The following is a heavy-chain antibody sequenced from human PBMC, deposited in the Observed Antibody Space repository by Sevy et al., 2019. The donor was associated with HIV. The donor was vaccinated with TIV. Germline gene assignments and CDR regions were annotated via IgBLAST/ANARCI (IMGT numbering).Heavy chain of an antibody. CDR1: GYSFTSYW. Sequence: GESLKISCKGSGYSFTSYWISWVRQMPGKGLEWMGRIDPSDSYTNYSPSFQGHVTISADKSISTAYLQWSCLKASDTAMYYCARGGYGDYGSDYYYYYGMDVWGQGTTVTVSS. D-gene: IGHD4-17*01. CDR2: IDPSDSYT. V-gene: IGHV5-10-1*01. J-gene: IGHJ6*02. CDR3: ARGGYGDYGSDYYYYYGMDV.